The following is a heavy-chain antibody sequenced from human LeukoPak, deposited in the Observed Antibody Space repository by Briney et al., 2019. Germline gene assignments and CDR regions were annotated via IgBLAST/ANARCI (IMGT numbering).Heavy chain of an antibody. Sequence: SVKVSCKTSGGTFTSYAITWVRQAPGQGLEWMGKIIPISGTTNYAQKFQGRVTFTADESTSTAYMELSSLRSEDTAVYYCARRDGYNYDYWGQGTLVTVSS. D-gene: IGHD5-24*01. CDR2: IIPISGTT. J-gene: IGHJ4*02. CDR3: ARRDGYNYDY. CDR1: GGTFTSYA. V-gene: IGHV1-69*15.